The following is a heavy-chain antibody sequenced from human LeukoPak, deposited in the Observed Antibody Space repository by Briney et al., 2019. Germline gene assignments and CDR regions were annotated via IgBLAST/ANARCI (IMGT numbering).Heavy chain of an antibody. CDR3: ARDKMTTVTLNFDY. J-gene: IGHJ4*02. CDR2: ISAYDGDT. D-gene: IGHD4-17*01. Sequence: GASVKVSCKASGYTFSNYGISWVRQAPGQGLVWMGWISAYDGDTNSPQNLQDRVTMTTDTSTSTAYMELRSLRSDDTAVYYCARDKMTTVTLNFDYWGQGTLVTVSS. V-gene: IGHV1-18*01. CDR1: GYTFSNYG.